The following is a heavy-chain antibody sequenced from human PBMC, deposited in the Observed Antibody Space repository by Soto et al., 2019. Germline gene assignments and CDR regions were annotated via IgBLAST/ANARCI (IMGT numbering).Heavy chain of an antibody. D-gene: IGHD6-6*01. CDR3: STGMREYSTSPTPF. CDR2: IIPVFGTT. CDR1: GGSFSTHV. Sequence: QVQLVQSWAEVKKPGSSVKVSCKASGGSFSTHVMNWVRQAPGQGREWMGCIIPVFGTTDYAQKFQCTVPLTAEEATTTALMELPSLRSDDPAAYYCSTGMREYSTSPTPFWGQGALVSVSS. J-gene: IGHJ4*02. V-gene: IGHV1-69*01.